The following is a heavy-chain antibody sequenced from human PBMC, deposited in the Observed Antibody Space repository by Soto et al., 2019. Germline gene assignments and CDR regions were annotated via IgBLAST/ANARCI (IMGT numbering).Heavy chain of an antibody. CDR3: ARFEAPLLPRWELPSDY. Sequence: SVKVSCKASGYTFTSYDINWVRQATGQGLEWMGWMNPNSGNTGYAQKFQGRVTMTRNTSISTAYMELSSLRSEDTAVYYCARFEAPLLPRWELPSDYWGQGTLVTVSS. D-gene: IGHD1-26*01. J-gene: IGHJ4*02. V-gene: IGHV1-8*01. CDR2: MNPNSGNT. CDR1: GYTFTSYD.